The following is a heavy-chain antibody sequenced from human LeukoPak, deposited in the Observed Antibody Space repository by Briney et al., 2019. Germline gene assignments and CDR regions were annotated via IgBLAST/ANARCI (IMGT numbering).Heavy chain of an antibody. D-gene: IGHD5-24*01. CDR1: GYTFTGYC. J-gene: IGHJ5*02. CDR3: AREGISAENNWFDP. CDR2: INPNSDDT. V-gene: IGHV1-2*02. Sequence: ASVKISCKASGYTFTGYCMHWVRQAPGQGLEWMGWINPNSDDTNYAQKFQGRVTMTRDTSISTAYMELSSLRSDDTAVYYCAREGISAENNWFDPWGQGTLVTVSS.